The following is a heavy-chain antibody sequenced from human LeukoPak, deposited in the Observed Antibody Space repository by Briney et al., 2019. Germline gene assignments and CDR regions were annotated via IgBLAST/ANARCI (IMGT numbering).Heavy chain of an antibody. CDR2: IKQDGSET. CDR3: AKKSPIFGVVIPLFDY. D-gene: IGHD3-3*01. V-gene: IGHV3-7*03. J-gene: IGHJ4*02. CDR1: GFTFRSYW. Sequence: GGSLRLSCAASGFTFRSYWMTWVRQYPGKGLEWVANIKQDGSETYYADSVKGRFTISRDNSKNTLYLQVNSLRAEDTAVYHCAKKSPIFGVVIPLFDYWGQGTLVSVSS.